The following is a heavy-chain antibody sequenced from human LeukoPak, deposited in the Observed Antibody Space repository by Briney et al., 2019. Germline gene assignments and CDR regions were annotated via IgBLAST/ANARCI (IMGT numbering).Heavy chain of an antibody. D-gene: IGHD5-18*01. Sequence: SETLSLTCTVSGGSISSSSYYWGWIRQPPGKGLEWIGSIYYSGSTYYNPSLKSRVTISVDTSKNQFSLKLSSVTAADTAVYYCARGDPAMVSYWGQGTLVTVS. CDR2: IYYSGST. J-gene: IGHJ4*02. V-gene: IGHV4-39*07. CDR3: ARGDPAMVSY. CDR1: GGSISSSSYY.